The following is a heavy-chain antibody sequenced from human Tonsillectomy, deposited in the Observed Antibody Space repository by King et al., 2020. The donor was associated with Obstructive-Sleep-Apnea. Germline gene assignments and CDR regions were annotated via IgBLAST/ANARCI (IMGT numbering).Heavy chain of an antibody. J-gene: IGHJ4*02. Sequence: QLQESGPGLVKPSQTLSLTCTVSGGSISSGGYYLSWIRQPPGKGLEWIGYIHYSGGTYYNPSLQSRVTISVDTSKNQFSLKLSSVTSADTAVYYCARDSGNKVVADYYFDYWGQGTLVTVSS. CDR3: ARDSGNKVVADYYFDY. D-gene: IGHD6-25*01. CDR1: GGSISSGGYY. V-gene: IGHV4-31*03. CDR2: IHYSGGT.